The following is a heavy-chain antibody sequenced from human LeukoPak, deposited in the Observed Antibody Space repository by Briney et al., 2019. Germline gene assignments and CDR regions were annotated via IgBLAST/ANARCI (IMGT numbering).Heavy chain of an antibody. D-gene: IGHD6-13*01. Sequence: PGGSLRLSCAASGFTVSTNYMNWVRQAPGKGLEWVSVIYSGGSTDYADSVKGRFTISRDNAKNTLFLQMNSLRPEDTAVYYCARDRNSGSWYTGFDSWGQGTLATVSS. V-gene: IGHV3-66*01. J-gene: IGHJ4*02. CDR3: ARDRNSGSWYTGFDS. CDR2: IYSGGST. CDR1: GFTVSTNY.